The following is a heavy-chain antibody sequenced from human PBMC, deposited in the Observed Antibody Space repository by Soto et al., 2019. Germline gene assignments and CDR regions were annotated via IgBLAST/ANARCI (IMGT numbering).Heavy chain of an antibody. V-gene: IGHV3-30*18. CDR1: GFTFSSYG. CDR2: ISYDGSNK. Sequence: PGGSLRLSCAASGFTFSSYGMHWVRQAPGKGLEWVAVISYDGSNKYYADSVKGRFTISRDNSKNTLYLQMNSLRAEDTAVYYCAKDAYYYDSSGYYVPGITYYGMDVWGQGTTITVS. D-gene: IGHD3-22*01. CDR3: AKDAYYYDSSGYYVPGITYYGMDV. J-gene: IGHJ6*02.